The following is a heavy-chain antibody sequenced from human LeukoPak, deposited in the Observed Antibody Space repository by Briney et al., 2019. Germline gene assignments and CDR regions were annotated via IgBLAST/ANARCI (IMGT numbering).Heavy chain of an antibody. D-gene: IGHD2-21*02. CDR2: ISGSGCST. V-gene: IGHV3-23*01. CDR1: GFTFSSYA. Sequence: GGSLRLSCAASGFTFSSYAMSWVRQAPGKGLEWVSAISGSGCSTYYADSVKGRFTIYRDNYKHTLYLQMTSLRAEDTAVYYCARGITVTATASFYYYYMDVWGKGTTVTVSS. CDR3: ARGITVTATASFYYYYMDV. J-gene: IGHJ6*03.